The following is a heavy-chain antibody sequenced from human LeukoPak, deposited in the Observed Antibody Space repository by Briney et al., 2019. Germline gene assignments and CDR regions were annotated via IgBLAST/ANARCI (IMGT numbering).Heavy chain of an antibody. Sequence: SGTLSLTCAVSGGSVSSSNWWSWVRQPPGKGLEWIGEIYHSGTTNYNPSLKSRVTISVDKSKNQFSLNLSSVTAADTAVYYCARGRVGATEGAFDIWGQGTMVTVSS. CDR2: IYHSGTT. J-gene: IGHJ3*02. D-gene: IGHD1-26*01. CDR3: ARGRVGATEGAFDI. V-gene: IGHV4-4*02. CDR1: GGSVSSSNW.